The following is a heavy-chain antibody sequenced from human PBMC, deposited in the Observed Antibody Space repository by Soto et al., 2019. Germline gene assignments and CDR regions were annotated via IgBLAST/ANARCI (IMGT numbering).Heavy chain of an antibody. V-gene: IGHV1-18*01. Sequence: ASVKVSCKPSGYTFSNYGITWVRQAPGQPLEWLGWISLYSDGTNYAQKFQGRVSMTTDTSTTTAYMELRSLRSDDTAVYYCASVVPGAEAWFGPWGQGTLVTVSS. CDR2: ISLYSDGT. CDR1: GYTFSNYG. J-gene: IGHJ5*02. D-gene: IGHD2-2*01. CDR3: ASVVPGAEAWFGP.